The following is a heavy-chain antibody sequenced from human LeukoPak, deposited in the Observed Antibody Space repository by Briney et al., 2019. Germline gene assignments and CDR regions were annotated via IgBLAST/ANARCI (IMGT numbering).Heavy chain of an antibody. CDR2: INHSGST. Sequence: NTAETLSRTCAVYGGSFSYYSWSWIRQPPGKGLEWIGEINHSGSTNYNPSLKSRVTISVDTSKNHFSLKLSSVTAADTAVYYCARGRTTETTFYFYYHGMDVWGQGTTVTVSS. J-gene: IGHJ6*02. CDR1: GGSFSYYS. V-gene: IGHV4-34*01. CDR3: ARGRTTETTFYFYYHGMDV. D-gene: IGHD4-11*01.